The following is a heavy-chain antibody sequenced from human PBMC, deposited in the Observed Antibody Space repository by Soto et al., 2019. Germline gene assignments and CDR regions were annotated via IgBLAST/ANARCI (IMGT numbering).Heavy chain of an antibody. D-gene: IGHD5-12*01. CDR2: MSIGDAKT. CDR3: ARWDGYADL. CDR1: GFMFGVYW. J-gene: IGHJ4*02. Sequence: EAQLVESGGGLVQPGGSLRLSCEASGFMFGVYWMSWVRQAPEKGLEWVSGMSIGDAKTFYIDSVRGRFTVSRDSVKNTVDLQMNSLRAEDTALYYCARWDGYADLWGQGTLVTVSS. V-gene: IGHV3-23*04.